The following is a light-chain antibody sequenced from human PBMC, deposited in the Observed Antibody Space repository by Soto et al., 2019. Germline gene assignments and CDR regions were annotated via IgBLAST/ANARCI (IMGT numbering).Light chain of an antibody. CDR2: GAS. V-gene: IGKV3-20*01. CDR1: QSVAGSY. CDR3: QQYGSSPWT. Sequence: EIGLTQSPGALSLSPGERATLSCRASQSVAGSYLAWYQQRPSQAPRLLIYGASSGATGIPDRFSGSGSGTDFTLTISRLEPEDFAVYYCQQYGSSPWTFGQGTKVDIK. J-gene: IGKJ1*01.